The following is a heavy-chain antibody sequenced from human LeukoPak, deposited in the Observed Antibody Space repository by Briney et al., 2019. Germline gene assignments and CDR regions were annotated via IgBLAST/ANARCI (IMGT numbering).Heavy chain of an antibody. D-gene: IGHD2-21*01. J-gene: IGHJ6*03. CDR2: IASGGST. V-gene: IGHV3-23*01. CDR3: ARVYSLYYYYMDV. Sequence: GGSLRLSCAASGFTFSSYAMSWVRQAPGKGLEWVSAIASGGSTYYADSVKGRFTISRDNSKNTLYLQMNSLRAEDTAVYYCARVYSLYYYYMDVWGKGTTVTISS. CDR1: GFTFSSYA.